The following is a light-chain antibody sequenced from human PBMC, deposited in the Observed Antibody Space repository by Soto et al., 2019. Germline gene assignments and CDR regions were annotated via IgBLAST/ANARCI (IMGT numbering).Light chain of an antibody. CDR1: SSNIGAGYD. V-gene: IGLV1-40*01. J-gene: IGLJ2*01. Sequence: QSVLTQPPSVSGAPGQRVTISCTGSSSNIGAGYDVHWYQQLPGTAPKLLIYGNSNRPSGVPDRFSGSKSGTSASLAITGSQAEEEADYYCQSYDSSLSGYVVFGGGTKLTVL. CDR2: GNS. CDR3: QSYDSSLSGYVV.